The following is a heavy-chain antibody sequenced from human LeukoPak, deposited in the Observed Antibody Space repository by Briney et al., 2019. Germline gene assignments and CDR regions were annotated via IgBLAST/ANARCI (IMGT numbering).Heavy chain of an antibody. CDR3: ARALSDFWSGSYYYYYMDV. D-gene: IGHD3-3*01. J-gene: IGHJ6*03. Sequence: SETLSLTCTVSGGSISSSSYYWGWIRQPPGKGLEWIGSIYYSGSTYYNPSLKSRVTISVDTSKNQFSLKLSSVTAADTAVYYCARALSDFWSGSYYYYYMDVWGKGTTVTVSS. V-gene: IGHV4-39*01. CDR2: IYYSGST. CDR1: GGSISSSSYY.